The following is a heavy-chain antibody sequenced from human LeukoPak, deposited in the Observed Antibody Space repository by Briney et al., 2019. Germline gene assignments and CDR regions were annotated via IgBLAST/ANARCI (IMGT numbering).Heavy chain of an antibody. CDR1: GFTFSSYG. V-gene: IGHV3-NL1*01. CDR3: AKGSMDV. Sequence: GGSLRLSCAASGFTFSSYGMQWVRQAPGKGLEWVSVIYSGGSTYYADSVKGRFTISRDNSKNTLYLQMNSLRAEDTAVYYCAKGSMDVWGQGTTVTVSS. CDR2: IYSGGST. J-gene: IGHJ6*02.